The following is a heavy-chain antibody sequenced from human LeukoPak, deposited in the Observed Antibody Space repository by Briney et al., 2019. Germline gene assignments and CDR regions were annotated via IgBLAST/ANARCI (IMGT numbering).Heavy chain of an antibody. D-gene: IGHD2-2*01. CDR2: IYYSGST. Sequence: SETLSLTCTVSGGSISSYYWSWIRQPPGKGLEWIGYIYYSGSTNYNPSLKSRVTISVDTSKNQFSLKLSSVTAADTAVYYCARHRGSGTSVNWFDPRGQGTLVTVSS. CDR3: ARHRGSGTSVNWFDP. CDR1: GGSISSYY. V-gene: IGHV4-59*08. J-gene: IGHJ5*02.